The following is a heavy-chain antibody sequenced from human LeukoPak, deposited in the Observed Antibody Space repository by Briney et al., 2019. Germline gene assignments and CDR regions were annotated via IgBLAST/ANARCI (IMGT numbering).Heavy chain of an antibody. Sequence: SQTLSLTCTVSGGSISSGGYYWSWIRQHPGKGLEWIGYIYYSGSTYYNPSLKSRVTISVDTSKNQFSLKLSSVTAADTAVYYCARAVNDFWSGYWGLDATTWYGMDVWGQGTTVTVSS. CDR3: ARAVNDFWSGYWGLDATTWYGMDV. V-gene: IGHV4-31*03. J-gene: IGHJ6*02. CDR2: IYYSGST. D-gene: IGHD3-3*01. CDR1: GGSISSGGYY.